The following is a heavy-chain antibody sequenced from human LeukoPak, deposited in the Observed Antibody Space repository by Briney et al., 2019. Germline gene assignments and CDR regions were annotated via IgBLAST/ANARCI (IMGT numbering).Heavy chain of an antibody. Sequence: GSLRLSCAASGFTFSSYGMSWVRQAPGKGLEWVSAISGSGGSTYYADSVKGRFTISRDNAKNSLYLQMNSLRAEDTAVYYCARDRRSHSMDVWGKGTTVTVSS. J-gene: IGHJ6*03. D-gene: IGHD3-10*01. V-gene: IGHV3-23*01. CDR1: GFTFSSYG. CDR3: ARDRRSHSMDV. CDR2: ISGSGGST.